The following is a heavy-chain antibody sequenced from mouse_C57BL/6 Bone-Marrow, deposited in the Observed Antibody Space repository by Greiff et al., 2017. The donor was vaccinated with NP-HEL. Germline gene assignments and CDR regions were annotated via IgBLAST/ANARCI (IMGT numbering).Heavy chain of an antibody. CDR1: GFNIKDDY. D-gene: IGHD2-3*01. CDR3: TSYDASYYYAMDY. CDR2: IDPENGDT. Sequence: EVKLMESGAELVRPGASVKLSCTASGFNIKDDYMHWVKQRPEQGLEWIGWIDPENGDTKYASKFQGKATITADTSSNTAYLQLSSLTSEDAAVDYCTSYDASYYYAMDYWGQGTSVTVSS. V-gene: IGHV14-4*01. J-gene: IGHJ4*01.